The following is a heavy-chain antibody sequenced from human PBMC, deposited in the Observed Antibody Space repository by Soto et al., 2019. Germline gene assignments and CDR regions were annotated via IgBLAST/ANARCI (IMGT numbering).Heavy chain of an antibody. J-gene: IGHJ3*02. CDR1: GFSFSRSA. V-gene: IGHV1-58*01. CDR2: IVGFSGDT. CDR3: AADNSGYLDSAFDI. D-gene: IGHD3-22*01. Sequence: ASVKVSCKASGFSFSRSAVRWVRQARGQGLEWIGRIVGFSGDTNYAQRVHQRLSFTRDLSTSTVYMELYNLTSDDTAIYFCAADNSGYLDSAFDIWGQGTAVTVSS.